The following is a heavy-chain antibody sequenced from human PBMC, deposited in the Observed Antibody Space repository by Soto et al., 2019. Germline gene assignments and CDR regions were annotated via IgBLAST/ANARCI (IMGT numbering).Heavy chain of an antibody. J-gene: IGHJ6*02. Sequence: EVRLVESGGGSVQPGGSLKLSCAASEVNFSGSAIHWVRQAPGKGLEWVGRIRSRANNYATSSGESVRGRYTFIRDGSKNMAFLQMNTLKTEDKAIYYCARGQQAAIGDYYYHGLDVWGQGTSVTVSS. CDR1: EVNFSGSA. CDR2: IRSRANNYAT. D-gene: IGHD3-10*01. CDR3: ARGQQAAIGDYYYHGLDV. V-gene: IGHV3-73*02.